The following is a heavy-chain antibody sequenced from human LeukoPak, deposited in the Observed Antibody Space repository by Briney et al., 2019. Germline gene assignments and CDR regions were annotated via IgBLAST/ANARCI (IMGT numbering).Heavy chain of an antibody. CDR1: GYTFTSYG. Sequence: ASVKVSCKASGYTFTSYGISWVRQAPGQGLEWMGWISADNGNTNYAQKLQGRFTMTTDTSTSTAYMELRSLRSDDTAVYYCARDGPVFSEPPLDYWGQGTLVTVSS. CDR2: ISADNGNT. J-gene: IGHJ4*02. V-gene: IGHV1-18*04. CDR3: ARDGPVFSEPPLDY. D-gene: IGHD3-3*01.